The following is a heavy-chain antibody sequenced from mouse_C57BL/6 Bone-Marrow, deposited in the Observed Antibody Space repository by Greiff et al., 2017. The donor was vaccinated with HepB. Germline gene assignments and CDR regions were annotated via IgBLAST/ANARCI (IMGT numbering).Heavy chain of an antibody. D-gene: IGHD2-1*01. CDR3: ARERVYYGNYVPAY. Sequence: VQLQQSGAELARPGASVKMSCKASGYTFTSYTMHWVKQRPGQGLEWIGYINPSSGYTKYNQKFKDKATLTADKSSSTAYMQLSSLTSQDSAVYYCARERVYYGNYVPAYWGQGTLVTVSA. CDR1: GYTFTSYT. V-gene: IGHV1-4*01. CDR2: INPSSGYT. J-gene: IGHJ3*01.